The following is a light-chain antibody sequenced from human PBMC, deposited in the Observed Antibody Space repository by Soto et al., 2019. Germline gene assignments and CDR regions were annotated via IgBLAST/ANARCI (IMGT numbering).Light chain of an antibody. CDR2: EGS. CDR3: CSYAVGSTVV. V-gene: IGLV2-23*01. Sequence: QSALTQPASVSGSPGQSITISCTGTSSDVGNYNLVSWYQHHPGKAPKLIIYEGSKRPSGISNRFSGSKSGNTASLTISGLQAEDEANYYCCSYAVGSTVVFGGGTKVTVL. J-gene: IGLJ2*01. CDR1: SSDVGNYNL.